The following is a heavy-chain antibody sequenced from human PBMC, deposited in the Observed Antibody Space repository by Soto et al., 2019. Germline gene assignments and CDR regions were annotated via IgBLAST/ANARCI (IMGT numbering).Heavy chain of an antibody. CDR2: IIPIFGTA. D-gene: IGHD3-3*02. CDR1: GGIFSSYA. V-gene: IGHV1-69*01. CDR3: ARGPSPGLIFAHFDY. J-gene: IGHJ4*02. Sequence: QVQLVQSGAEVKKPGPSVKVSCKASGGIFSSYAISWVRQAPGQGLEWMGGIIPIFGTANYAQKFQGRVTIIEDESKSTAYIELSSLRSEDTAVYYCARGPSPGLIFAHFDYWGQGTLVTVSS.